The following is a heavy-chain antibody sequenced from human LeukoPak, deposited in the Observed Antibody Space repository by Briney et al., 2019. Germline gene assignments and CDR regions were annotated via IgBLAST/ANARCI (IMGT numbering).Heavy chain of an antibody. CDR2: INPNSGGT. V-gene: IGHV1-2*02. D-gene: IGHD5-12*01. CDR3: ARGPSGYDWWYYYYMDV. Sequence: ASVKVSCKASGYTFTGYYMHWVRQAPGQGLEWMGWINPNSGGTNYAQKFQGRVTMTRDTSISTAYMELSRLGSDDTAVYYCARGPSGYDWWYYYYMDVWGKGTTVTVSS. CDR1: GYTFTGYY. J-gene: IGHJ6*03.